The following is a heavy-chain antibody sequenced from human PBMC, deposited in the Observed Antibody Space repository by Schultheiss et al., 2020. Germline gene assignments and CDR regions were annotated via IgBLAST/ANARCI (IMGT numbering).Heavy chain of an antibody. V-gene: IGHV4-4*07. CDR1: GGSISSYY. CDR3: ARHSRSGLLWFGELFDNWFDP. Sequence: SETLSLTCTVSGGSISSYYWSWIRQPAGKGLEWIGRIYTSGSTNYNPSLKSRVTISVDTSKNQFSLKLSSVTAADTAVYYCARHSRSGLLWFGELFDNWFDPWGQGTLVTVSS. CDR2: IYTSGST. J-gene: IGHJ5*02. D-gene: IGHD3-10*01.